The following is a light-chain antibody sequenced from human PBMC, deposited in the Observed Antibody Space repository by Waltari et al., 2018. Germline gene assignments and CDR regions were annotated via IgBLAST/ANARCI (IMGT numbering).Light chain of an antibody. V-gene: IGKV3-11*01. J-gene: IGKJ1*01. CDR2: DAS. CDR3: QQYNNWPPWT. Sequence: EIVLTQSPATLSLSPGERATLSCRASQSVSSYLAWYQKKPGQAPRLLIYDASNRATGIPARFSGSGSGTDFTLTISSLEPEDFAVYYCQQYNNWPPWTFGQGTKVEIK. CDR1: QSVSSY.